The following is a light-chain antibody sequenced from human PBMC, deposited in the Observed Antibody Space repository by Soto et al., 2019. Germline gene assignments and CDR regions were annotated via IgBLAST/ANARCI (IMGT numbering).Light chain of an antibody. Sequence: QSVLTQPPSTSASLGASVTLTCTLSSGYSNYKVDWYQQRPGEGPRFVMRVGTGGIVGAKGDGIPDRFSVLGSGLNRYLTIKNIQEEDESDYLCGAAHATGSNCVYVFGTGTKRTVL. CDR2: VGTGGIVG. V-gene: IGLV9-49*02. CDR3: GAAHATGSNCVYV. J-gene: IGLJ1*01. CDR1: SGYSNYK.